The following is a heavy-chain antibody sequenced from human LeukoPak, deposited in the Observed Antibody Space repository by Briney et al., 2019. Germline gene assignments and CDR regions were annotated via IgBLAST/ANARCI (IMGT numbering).Heavy chain of an antibody. J-gene: IGHJ4*02. CDR3: ARDRRDGYNLYYFDL. V-gene: IGHV4-61*02. D-gene: IGHD5-24*01. CDR1: VGSIYSGSYY. Sequence: PLSLTCTVSVGSIYSGSYYWSWIRQPAGKGLEWIGRIYTSGSTNYNPSRKSRVTISVDTSKNQFSLKLSSVTAADTAVYYCARDRRDGYNLYYFDLWGQGTLVTVSS. CDR2: IYTSGST.